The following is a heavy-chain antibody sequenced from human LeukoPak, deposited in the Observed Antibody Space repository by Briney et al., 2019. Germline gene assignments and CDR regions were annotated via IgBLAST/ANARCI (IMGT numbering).Heavy chain of an antibody. CDR1: GFTFSSYA. J-gene: IGHJ4*02. Sequence: GGSLRLSCAASGFTFSSYAMHWVRQAPGKGLEWVAVISYDGSNKYYADSVKGRFTISRDNSKNTLYLQMNSLRAEDTAVYYCASRYSSRMSGYFDYWGQGTLVTVSS. CDR3: ASRYSSRMSGYFDY. V-gene: IGHV3-30-3*01. D-gene: IGHD6-13*01. CDR2: ISYDGSNK.